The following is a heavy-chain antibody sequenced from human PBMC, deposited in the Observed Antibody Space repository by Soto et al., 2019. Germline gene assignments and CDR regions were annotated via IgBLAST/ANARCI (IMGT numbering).Heavy chain of an antibody. CDR2: VSYSGTT. CDR3: TRRPPGVGAGY. V-gene: IGHV4-39*01. CDR1: GGSIGSSSHY. Sequence: QLQLQESGPGLVRPSETLSLTCTVSGGSIGSSSHYWGWIRQPPGKGLEWMGSVSYSGTTSYNPSLKSRVTISADTSKNQFSLRLSSVTAADTAVYFCTRRPPGVGAGYWGQGTLVTVS. D-gene: IGHD1-26*01. J-gene: IGHJ4*02.